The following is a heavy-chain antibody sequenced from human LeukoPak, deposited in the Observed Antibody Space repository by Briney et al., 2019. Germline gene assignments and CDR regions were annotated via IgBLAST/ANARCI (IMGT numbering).Heavy chain of an antibody. CDR1: GGTFSSYA. Sequence: ASVKVSCKASGGTFSSYAISWVRQAPGQGLEWMGRIIPTLGIANYAQKFQGRVTITADKSTSTAYMELSSLRSEDTAVYYCASRSSGTDQDYWGQGTLVTVSS. CDR2: IIPTLGIA. CDR3: ASRSSGTDQDY. V-gene: IGHV1-69*04. J-gene: IGHJ4*02. D-gene: IGHD1-26*01.